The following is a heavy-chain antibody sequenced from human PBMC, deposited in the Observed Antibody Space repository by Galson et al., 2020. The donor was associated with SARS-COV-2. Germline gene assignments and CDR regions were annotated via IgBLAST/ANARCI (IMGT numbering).Heavy chain of an antibody. CDR2: IHRSGST. V-gene: IGHV4-38-2*02. D-gene: IGHD2-15*01. CDR3: AGQVVAKTYYFDY. J-gene: IGHJ4*02. CDR1: GYSISSGYY. Sequence: ASETLSLTCSVSGYSISSGYYWMWIRQSPEQGLEWVANIHRSGSTYYNQTLKSRATISVDTSKNQFSLTLKSMTAADTAVYYCAGQVVAKTYYFDYWGQGILVTVSS.